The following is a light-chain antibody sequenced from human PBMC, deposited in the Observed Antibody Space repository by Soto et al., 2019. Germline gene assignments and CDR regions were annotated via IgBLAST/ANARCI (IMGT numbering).Light chain of an antibody. CDR3: QQYFSFPWT. J-gene: IGKJ1*01. CDR2: WAS. Sequence: DIVMTQSPDSLAVSLGERATINCKSSQSVLYSSNNKNYLAWYQQRPGQPPNLLIYWASTRESGIPDRFSDSGSETDFTLTISSLQAEDVAIYYCQQYFSFPWTFGQGTKVEIK. V-gene: IGKV4-1*01. CDR1: QSVLYSSNNKNY.